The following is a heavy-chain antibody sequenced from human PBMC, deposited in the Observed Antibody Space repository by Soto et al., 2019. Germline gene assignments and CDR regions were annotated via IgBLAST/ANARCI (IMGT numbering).Heavy chain of an antibody. CDR1: GGSMSSYY. Sequence: ETLCLTCAVSGGSMSSYYWSWIRRPPGQGLEWIGYIYYSGTTNYNPSLKSRVTISVDTSKNQFSLKLSSVTAADTAVYYCAGHCSSSSCRYSLDKYYGMDIWAKGTTVTVS. CDR3: AGHCSSSSCRYSLDKYYGMDI. D-gene: IGHD2-2*01. CDR2: IYYSGTT. J-gene: IGHJ6*04. V-gene: IGHV4-59*01.